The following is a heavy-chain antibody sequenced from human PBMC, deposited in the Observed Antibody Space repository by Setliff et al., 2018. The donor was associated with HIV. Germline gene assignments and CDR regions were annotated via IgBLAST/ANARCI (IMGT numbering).Heavy chain of an antibody. CDR1: GYTLAALS. D-gene: IGHD2-2*01. CDR3: ARGYCSSTSCYGIYYFDN. Sequence: GASVKVSCKVFGYTLAALSIHWVRQAPGKGLEWMGGFDPEDGERINAEKFQGRVTMTADTSTDTAYMELRSLRSDDTAVYYCARGYCSSTSCYGIYYFDNWGQGTPVTVSS. CDR2: FDPEDGER. J-gene: IGHJ4*02. V-gene: IGHV1-24*01.